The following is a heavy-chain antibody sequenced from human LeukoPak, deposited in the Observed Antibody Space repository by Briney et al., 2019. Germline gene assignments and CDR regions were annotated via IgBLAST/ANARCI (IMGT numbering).Heavy chain of an antibody. V-gene: IGHV1-8*01. Sequence: GASVKVSCKASGYTFTNYDINWVRQATGQGLEWMGWMNPNSANTGYAQKFQGRVTMTRNASISTAYMELSSLRSEDTAVYYCARVNCSSTSCRSKFLDYRGQGTLVTVSS. CDR1: GYTFTNYD. CDR3: ARVNCSSTSCRSKFLDY. J-gene: IGHJ4*02. D-gene: IGHD2-2*01. CDR2: MNPNSANT.